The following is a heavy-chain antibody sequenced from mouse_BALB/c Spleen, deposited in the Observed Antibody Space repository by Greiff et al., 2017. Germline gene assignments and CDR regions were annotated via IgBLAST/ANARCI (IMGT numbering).Heavy chain of an antibody. CDR2: IWGDGST. CDR1: GFSLTSYG. J-gene: IGHJ3*01. CDR3: AKPDLYCGFAY. Sequence: QVQLQQSGPGLVAPSQSLSITCTVSGFSLTSYGVRWVRQPPGKGLVWLGVIWGDGSTNYHSALISRLSISKDSSKSQVFLKLNSLQTDDTAAYYSAKPDLYCGFAYWGQGALVTVSA. V-gene: IGHV2-3*01. D-gene: IGHD2-1*01.